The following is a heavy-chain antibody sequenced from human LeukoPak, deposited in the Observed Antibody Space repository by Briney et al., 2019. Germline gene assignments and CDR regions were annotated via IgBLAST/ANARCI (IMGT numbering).Heavy chain of an antibody. V-gene: IGHV1-18*01. J-gene: IGHJ4*02. Sequence: ASVKVSCKASGYTFTSYYISWVRQAPGQGLKWMGWISPYNANTNYAQKLQGRITMTTDTSTSTAYMELRSLRSDDTAVYYCARGPHSGWIDYWGQGTLVTVSS. CDR1: GYTFTSYY. CDR2: ISPYNANT. D-gene: IGHD6-19*01. CDR3: ARGPHSGWIDY.